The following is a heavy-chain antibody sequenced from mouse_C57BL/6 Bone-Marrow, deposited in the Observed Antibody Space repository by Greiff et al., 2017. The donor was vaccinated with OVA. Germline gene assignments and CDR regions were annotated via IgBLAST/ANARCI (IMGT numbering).Heavy chain of an antibody. CDR1: GFNIKDDY. CDR3: TTGTANCDCAY. D-gene: IGHD4-1*01. CDR2: IDPENGDT. V-gene: IGHV14-4*01. J-gene: IGHJ3*01. Sequence: EVQLQESGAELVRPGASVKLSCTASGFNIKDDYMHWVKQRPEQGLEWIGWIDPENGDTEYASKFQGKATITADTSSNTAYLQLSSLTSEDTAVYYCTTGTANCDCAYWGQGTLVTVSA.